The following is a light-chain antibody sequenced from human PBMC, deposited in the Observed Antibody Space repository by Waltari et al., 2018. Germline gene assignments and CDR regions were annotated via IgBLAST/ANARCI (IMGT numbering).Light chain of an antibody. Sequence: SSELTQDPAVSVALGQTVTITCPGASLITPYASWYQQKSGQAPILVLFGKNKRPSGIPDRFSGYNSESTTSLTITGAQAEDEAEYYCSSRDSSASHVLFAGGTKLTGL. CDR2: GKN. CDR3: SSRDSSASHVL. CDR1: SLITPY. V-gene: IGLV3-19*01. J-gene: IGLJ2*01.